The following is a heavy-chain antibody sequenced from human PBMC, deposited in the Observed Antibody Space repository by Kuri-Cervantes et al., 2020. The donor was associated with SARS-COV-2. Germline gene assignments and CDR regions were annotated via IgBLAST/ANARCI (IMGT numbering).Heavy chain of an antibody. J-gene: IGHJ5*02. CDR1: GFTFSSYG. CDR2: ISYDGSNK. V-gene: IGHV3-30*03. D-gene: IGHD5-24*01. CDR3: ARGVVTIYGFLVFLPAAGWLDP. Sequence: GGSLRLSCAASGFTFSSYGMHWVRQAPGKGLEWVAVISYDGSNKYYADSVKGRFTISRDNSKNTLYLQMNSLRAEDTAVYYCARGVVTIYGFLVFLPAAGWLDPWGQGTLVTVSS.